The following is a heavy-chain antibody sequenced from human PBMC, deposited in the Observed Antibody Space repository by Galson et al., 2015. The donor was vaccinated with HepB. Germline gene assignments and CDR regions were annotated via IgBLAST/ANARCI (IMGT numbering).Heavy chain of an antibody. Sequence: SVKVSCKASGYTFTDYNIHWVRQAPGQGLQWMGRISAYNGNTNYAQTFQGIVTMTTDTSTSTAYMELRSLRSDDTAVYYCARSGTAAGFLGHWGQGTLVTVSS. J-gene: IGHJ4*02. V-gene: IGHV1-18*01. CDR1: GYTFTDYN. CDR2: ISAYNGNT. CDR3: ARSGTAAGFLGH. D-gene: IGHD6-13*01.